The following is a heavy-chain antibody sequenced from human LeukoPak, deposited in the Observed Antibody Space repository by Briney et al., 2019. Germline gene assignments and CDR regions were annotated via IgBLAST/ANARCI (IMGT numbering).Heavy chain of an antibody. CDR2: IYHSGST. CDR3: ARHLDIVVVPAADYFDY. CDR1: GGSISSGDFY. D-gene: IGHD2-2*03. V-gene: IGHV4-30-2*01. Sequence: SETLSLTCTVSGGSISSGDFYWSWIRQPPGKGLEWIGYIYHSGSTYYNPSLKSRVTISVDRSKNQFSLKLSSVTAADTAVYYCARHLDIVVVPAADYFDYWGQGTLVTVSS. J-gene: IGHJ4*02.